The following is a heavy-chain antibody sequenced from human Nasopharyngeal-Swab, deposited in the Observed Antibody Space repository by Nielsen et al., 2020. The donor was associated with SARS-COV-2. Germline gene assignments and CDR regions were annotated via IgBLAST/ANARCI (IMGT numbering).Heavy chain of an antibody. CDR2: ISRDSGSI. V-gene: IGHV3-9*01. Sequence: GGSLRLSCEGSGLSIDEYAMYWVRQAPGKGLEWVPGISRDSGSIDYVDSVKGRFTISRDNAKNSLYLQMNSLRPEDTALYYCAKDWRTGRSLGLFGMDVWGQGTTVIVSS. D-gene: IGHD7-27*01. J-gene: IGHJ6*02. CDR3: AKDWRTGRSLGLFGMDV. CDR1: GLSIDEYA.